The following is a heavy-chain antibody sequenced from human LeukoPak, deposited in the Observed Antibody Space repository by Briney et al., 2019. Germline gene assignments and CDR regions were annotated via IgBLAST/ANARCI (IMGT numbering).Heavy chain of an antibody. D-gene: IGHD3-22*01. CDR3: ARVKTIIIVVSLFDY. CDR1: GYTLTGYY. Sequence: ASVKVSCKASGYTLTGYYMHWVRQATGQGLEWIGWINPNSGGTNYAQHFQGRLTMTRDTAISTAYMELSRLRSDDTAVYYCARVKTIIIVVSLFDYWGQGTLVTVSS. V-gene: IGHV1-2*02. CDR2: INPNSGGT. J-gene: IGHJ4*02.